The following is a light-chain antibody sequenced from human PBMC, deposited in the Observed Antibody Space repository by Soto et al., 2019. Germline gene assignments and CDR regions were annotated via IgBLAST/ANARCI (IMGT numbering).Light chain of an antibody. J-gene: IGKJ2*01. CDR3: QQYNKWPPYT. CDR2: GAS. CDR1: QSVSSN. V-gene: IGKV3-15*01. Sequence: EIVMTQSPATLSVSPGERATLSCRASQSVSSNLAWYQQKPGQAPRLLIYGASTRATGIPARFSGSWSGKAFTLTISSLQSEDFAVYYCQQYNKWPPYTFGQGTKLELK.